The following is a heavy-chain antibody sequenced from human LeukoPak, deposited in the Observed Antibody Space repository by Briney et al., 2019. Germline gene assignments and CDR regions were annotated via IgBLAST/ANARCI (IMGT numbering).Heavy chain of an antibody. CDR2: IPYDGSNK. D-gene: IGHD3-22*01. V-gene: IGHV3-30*18. CDR1: GFTVRSYG. J-gene: IGHJ4*02. CDR3: AKDYYDTSGYYYFDS. Sequence: GSLELLCSSPGFTVRSYGLQRVPPGPGQGLEWVAVIPYDGSNKYYADSVKGRFTISRDNSKNTLYLQMNSLRAEDTAVYYCAKDYYDTSGYYYFDSWGQGTLVTVSS.